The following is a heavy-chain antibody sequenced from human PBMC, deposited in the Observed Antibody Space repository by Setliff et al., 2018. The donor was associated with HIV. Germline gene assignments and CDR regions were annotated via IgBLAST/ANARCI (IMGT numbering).Heavy chain of an antibody. Sequence: PGVSLRRSCAASAFPFSNAWRSWVRQASGKGLEWVGRIKSKTVGGTTDYAAPVKGRFTIPRDDSKNTLYLQMNSLKTEDTAVYYCTTEAPPVTTVPHGDIWGQGTMVTVSS. D-gene: IGHD4-17*01. CDR3: TTEAPPVTTVPHGDI. V-gene: IGHV3-15*01. CDR1: AFPFSNAW. J-gene: IGHJ3*02. CDR2: IKSKTVGGTT.